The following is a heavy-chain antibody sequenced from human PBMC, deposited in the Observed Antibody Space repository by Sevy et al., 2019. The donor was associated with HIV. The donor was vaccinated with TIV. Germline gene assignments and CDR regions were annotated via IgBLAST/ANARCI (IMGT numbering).Heavy chain of an antibody. D-gene: IGHD6-13*01. J-gene: IGHJ6*02. Sequence: GGSLRLSCAASGFTISSFSMNWVRQAPGKGPEWISYISTRSSALYYADSMKGRFTISRDNSKNSLYLQMNSLRADDTAVYYCARESASGTPGGVYYYYYNMDVWGQGTTVTVSS. V-gene: IGHV3-48*01. CDR1: GFTISSFS. CDR3: ARESASGTPGGVYYYYYNMDV. CDR2: ISTRSSAL.